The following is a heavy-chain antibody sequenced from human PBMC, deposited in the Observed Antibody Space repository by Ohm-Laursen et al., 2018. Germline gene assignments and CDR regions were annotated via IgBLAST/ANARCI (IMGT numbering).Heavy chain of an antibody. CDR2: IKPNSGGT. Sequence: GASVKASCTASGYTFTAYYMHWVRQAPGQGLEWMGWIKPNSGGTNYAQKFQGRVTITRDTSISTAYMELSRLRSADTAVYYCARGPRGGWGLLYGYWGQGTLVTVSS. V-gene: IGHV1-2*02. CDR3: ARGPRGGWGLLYGY. CDR1: GYTFTAYY. J-gene: IGHJ4*02. D-gene: IGHD1-26*01.